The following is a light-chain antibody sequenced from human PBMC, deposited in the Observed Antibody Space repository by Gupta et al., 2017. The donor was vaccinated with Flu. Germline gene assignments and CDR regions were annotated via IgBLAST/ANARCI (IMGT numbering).Light chain of an antibody. CDR1: QSVSSTY. Sequence: EIVLTQSPGTLSLSPGERSTLSCRASQSVSSTYLAWYQQNPGQAPRLLIYGTSSRATGIPDRFSGSASGTDFTLTISILDPEDFAVYYCQQEGSSPKTFGQGTKLEIK. CDR2: GTS. V-gene: IGKV3-20*01. J-gene: IGKJ2*01. CDR3: QQEGSSPKT.